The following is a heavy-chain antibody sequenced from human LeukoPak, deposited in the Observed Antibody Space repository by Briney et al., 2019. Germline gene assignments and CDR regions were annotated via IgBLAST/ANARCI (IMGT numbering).Heavy chain of an antibody. V-gene: IGHV3-30*18. CDR1: GFSFSNYG. J-gene: IGHJ3*02. Sequence: GGSLRLSCAASGFSFSNYGMNWVRQAPGRGPEWVAIISSDGRTQIYTDSVKGRFTISRDNLKKTLNLQMDYLEAEDTAVYYCAKEEGWGVNSFDMWGQGTMVTVSS. CDR2: ISSDGRTQ. D-gene: IGHD1-26*01. CDR3: AKEEGWGVNSFDM.